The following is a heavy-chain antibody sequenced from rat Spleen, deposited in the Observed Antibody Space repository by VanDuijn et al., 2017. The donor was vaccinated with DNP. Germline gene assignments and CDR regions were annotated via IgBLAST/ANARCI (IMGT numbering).Heavy chain of an antibody. CDR2: MSSGGRT. V-gene: IGHV2S12*01. D-gene: IGHD1-12*02. J-gene: IGHJ2*01. CDR1: RFTFNNYW. Sequence: VQLVESGGDLVQPGRSLRLSCVASRFTFNNYWMTWFRQVPGKGLEWIAAMSSGGRTFYNSALKSRLSISRDTSKSQVFLKMNSLQTEDTAMYFCARSDYSDDSYYYGYFDYWGQGVMVTVSS. CDR3: ARSDYSDDSYYYGYFDY.